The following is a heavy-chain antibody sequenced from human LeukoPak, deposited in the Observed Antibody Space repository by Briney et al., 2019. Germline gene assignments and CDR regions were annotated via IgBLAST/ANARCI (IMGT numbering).Heavy chain of an antibody. J-gene: IGHJ4*02. CDR2: IYTNGIT. D-gene: IGHD4-17*01. V-gene: IGHV4-61*02. CDR1: GGSMNSGSFY. Sequence: SQTLSLTCTVSGGSMNSGSFYWSWIRQPAGKGLEWLGRIYTNGITNYDPSLRGRVTMSVDTSKNQFSLKLSSVTAADTAVYYCARVRDHGYLFDYWGQGTLVTVSS. CDR3: ARVRDHGYLFDY.